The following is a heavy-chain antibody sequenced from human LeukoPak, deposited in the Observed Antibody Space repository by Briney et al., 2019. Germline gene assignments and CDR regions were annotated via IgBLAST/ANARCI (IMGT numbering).Heavy chain of an antibody. Sequence: GGSLRLSCAASGFTFSSYGMHWVRQAPGKGLEWVAVIWFDGSNKYYADSVKGRFTISRDNSKNTLYLQMNSLRAEDTALYYCARDPYSSGWYKDAFDIWGQGTMVTVSS. J-gene: IGHJ3*02. CDR3: ARDPYSSGWYKDAFDI. CDR2: IWFDGSNK. V-gene: IGHV3-33*01. CDR1: GFTFSSYG. D-gene: IGHD6-19*01.